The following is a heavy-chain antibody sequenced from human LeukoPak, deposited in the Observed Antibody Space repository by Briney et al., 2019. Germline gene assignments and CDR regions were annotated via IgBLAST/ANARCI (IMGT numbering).Heavy chain of an antibody. Sequence: GGSLTLSCAASGFTFSGSAIHWVRQASGKGLEWVSAISGSGGSTYYADSVKGRFTISRDNSRNTLYLQMNSLRAEDTAVYYCAKGGAGVGANTDFDYWGQGTLVTVSS. D-gene: IGHD1-26*01. V-gene: IGHV3-23*01. J-gene: IGHJ4*02. CDR2: ISGSGGST. CDR3: AKGGAGVGANTDFDY. CDR1: GFTFSGSA.